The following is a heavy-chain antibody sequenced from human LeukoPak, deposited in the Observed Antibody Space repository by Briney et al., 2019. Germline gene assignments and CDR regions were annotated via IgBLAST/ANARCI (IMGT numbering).Heavy chain of an antibody. D-gene: IGHD1-26*01. V-gene: IGHV1-24*01. J-gene: IGHJ1*01. CDR3: ATGGRGSYQVH. CDR1: GYTLTELS. Sequence: ASVTVSFTVSGYTLTELSMHWVRQAPGKGRAGLGGCDSEDGETIYAQKVQDIVTMTEDTSTDTAYMELSSLRSEDTAVYYFATGGRGSYQVHWVQATQVSVCS. CDR2: CDSEDGET.